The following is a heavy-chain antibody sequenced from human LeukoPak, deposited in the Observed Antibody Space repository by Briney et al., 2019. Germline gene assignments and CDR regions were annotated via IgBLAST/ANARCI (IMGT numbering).Heavy chain of an antibody. D-gene: IGHD3-10*01. CDR3: ASQRLWFGGPRSLDY. CDR2: VNDRGSP. J-gene: IGHJ4*02. V-gene: IGHV4-34*01. CDR1: GGSFAGSY. Sequence: SETLSLTCAVHGGSFAGSYWGWLRQPPGKGLEWIGEVNDRGSPIYDPSLKRRVTISIDTSRNQFSLKLRSVTAADTAVYYCASQRLWFGGPRSLDYWGQGTLVTVSS.